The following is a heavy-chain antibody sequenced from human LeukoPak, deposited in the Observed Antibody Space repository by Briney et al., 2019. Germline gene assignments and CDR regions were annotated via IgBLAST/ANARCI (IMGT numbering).Heavy chain of an antibody. J-gene: IGHJ4*02. Sequence: SQTLSLTCTVSGGSISSGSYYWSWIRQPPGKGLEWIAYIHYSGSTNYNPSLKSRVTISVDTSKNQFSLKLSSVTAADTAVYYCARSRPLNDYVLVNWGQGTLVTVSS. CDR1: GGSISSGSYY. V-gene: IGHV4-61*01. CDR2: IHYSGST. D-gene: IGHD4-17*01. CDR3: ARSRPLNDYVLVN.